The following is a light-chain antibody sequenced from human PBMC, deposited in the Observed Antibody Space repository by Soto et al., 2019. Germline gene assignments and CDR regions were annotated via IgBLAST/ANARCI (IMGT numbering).Light chain of an antibody. CDR1: QSVRSN. CDR2: GAS. Sequence: EIVMTQSPATLSVSPGERATLSCRASQSVRSNLAWYQQKPGQAPRLLIYGASTRATGIPARFSGSGSGTEFTLTISSLQSADFAVYYCQQYDNWPPWTFGQGTNVEIK. V-gene: IGKV3-15*01. J-gene: IGKJ1*01. CDR3: QQYDNWPPWT.